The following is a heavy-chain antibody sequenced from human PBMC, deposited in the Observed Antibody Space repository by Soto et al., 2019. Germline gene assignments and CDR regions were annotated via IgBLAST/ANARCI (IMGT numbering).Heavy chain of an antibody. V-gene: IGHV4-39*02. CDR2: VYYSGGS. Sequence: SETLSLTCAVSGVSIHNSLSFWGWIRQPPGKGLEFIGSVYYSGGSHYNPSLKGRVTISVDTSNNQVSLRVNSVTAADTAVYYCGRVVEGATRHTDSDSWGQGMLVTVSS. CDR3: GRVVEGATRHTDSDS. J-gene: IGHJ5*02. CDR1: GVSIHNSLSF. D-gene: IGHD2-15*01.